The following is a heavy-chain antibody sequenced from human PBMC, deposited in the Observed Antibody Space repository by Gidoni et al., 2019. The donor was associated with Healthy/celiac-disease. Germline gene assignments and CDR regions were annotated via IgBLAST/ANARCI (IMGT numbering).Heavy chain of an antibody. D-gene: IGHD4-17*01. V-gene: IGHV1-2*06. CDR1: GYTFTGYY. Sequence: QVQLVQSGAEVKKPGASVKVSCKASGYTFTGYYMHWVRQAPGQGLEWMGRINPNSGGTNYAQKFQGRVTMTRDTSISTAYMELSRLRSDDTAVYYCARDGYGGKETRGFDPWGQGTLVTVSS. J-gene: IGHJ5*02. CDR3: ARDGYGGKETRGFDP. CDR2: INPNSGGT.